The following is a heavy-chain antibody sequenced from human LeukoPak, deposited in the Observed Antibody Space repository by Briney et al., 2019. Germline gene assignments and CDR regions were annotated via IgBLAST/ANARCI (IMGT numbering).Heavy chain of an antibody. CDR2: IGGSDGRT. J-gene: IGHJ6*03. CDR1: GFTFSTYA. Sequence: GGSLRLSCAASGFTFSTYAMSWVRQAPGKGLEWVSLIGGSDGRTRYADSVKGRFTISRDNSKNTLYLEMNSLRAEDTTVYYCAKDSSSYDWGYMDVWGKGTTVTISS. CDR3: AKDSSSYDWGYMDV. D-gene: IGHD3-22*01. V-gene: IGHV3-23*01.